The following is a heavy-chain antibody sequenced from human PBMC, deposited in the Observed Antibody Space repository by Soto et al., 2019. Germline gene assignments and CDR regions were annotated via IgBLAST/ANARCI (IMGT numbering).Heavy chain of an antibody. CDR3: ARNREDGSGYSVRFDY. V-gene: IGHV4-4*02. D-gene: IGHD3-22*01. Sequence: QVQLQESGPGLVKPSGTLSLTCAVSGGSINNSHWWSWVRQPPGKGLEWIGEIYHDESTNYNPSLKSRAILSIDKSKNRFSLKVTSVTAADTAVYYCARNREDGSGYSVRFDYWGLGTLVTVSS. J-gene: IGHJ4*02. CDR2: IYHDEST. CDR1: GGSINNSHW.